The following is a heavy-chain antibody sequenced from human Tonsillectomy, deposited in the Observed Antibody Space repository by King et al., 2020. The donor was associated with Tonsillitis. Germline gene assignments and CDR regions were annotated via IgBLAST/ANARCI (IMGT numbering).Heavy chain of an antibody. J-gene: IGHJ4*02. V-gene: IGHV3-30*02. CDR1: GFTFSSYG. CDR3: AKDTDNKNYYGSGSYYDSFDY. CDR2: IRYDGSNK. Sequence: VQLVESGGGVVQPGGSLRLSCAASGFTFSSYGMHWVRQAPGKGLEWVAFIRYDGSNKYYADSVKGRFTISRDNSKNTLYLQMNSLRAEDTAVYYCAKDTDNKNYYGSGSYYDSFDYWGQGTRVTVSS. D-gene: IGHD3-10*01.